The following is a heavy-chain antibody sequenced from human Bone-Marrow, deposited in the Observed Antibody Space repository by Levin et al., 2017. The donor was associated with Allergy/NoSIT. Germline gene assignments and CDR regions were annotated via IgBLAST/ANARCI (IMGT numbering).Heavy chain of an antibody. D-gene: IGHD3-16*02. J-gene: IGHJ6*02. Sequence: GESLKISCKASGYTFTDYYIHWVRQAPGQGLEWIGRINPHSSGTYYAQNFQDRVTMTRDTSISTAYMQLSRLTADDTAVYCCAKGVCGYTTCLRYYYGMDVWGQGTTDTVS. CDR1: GYTFTDYY. V-gene: IGHV1-2*06. CDR2: INPHSSGT. CDR3: AKGVCGYTTCLRYYYGMDV.